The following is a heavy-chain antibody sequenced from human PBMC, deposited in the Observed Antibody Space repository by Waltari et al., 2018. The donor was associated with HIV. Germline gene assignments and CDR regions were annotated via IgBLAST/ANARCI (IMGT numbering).Heavy chain of an antibody. CDR2: IYSGGST. CDR3: ARDSQGHGYFDY. J-gene: IGHJ4*02. V-gene: IGHV3-53*02. Sequence: EVQLVETGGGLIQPGGSLRLSCAASGFPVSCTCIRWVRQAPGEGLEWVSVIYSGGSTYYADSVKGRFTISRDNSKNTLYLQMNSLRAEDTAVYYCARDSQGHGYFDYWGQGTLVTVSS. CDR1: GFPVSCTC.